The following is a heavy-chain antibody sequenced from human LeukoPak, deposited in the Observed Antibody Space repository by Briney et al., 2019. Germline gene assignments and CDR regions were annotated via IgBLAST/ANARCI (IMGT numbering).Heavy chain of an antibody. Sequence: GGSLRLSCAASGFTFSSYEMNWVRQAPGKGLEWVSYISSSGSTIYYADSVKGRFTISRDNAKNSLYLQMNSLRAEDTAVYYCARGNSGSYGAYYWGQGTLVTVSS. J-gene: IGHJ4*02. CDR2: ISSSGSTI. D-gene: IGHD1-26*01. CDR1: GFTFSSYE. V-gene: IGHV3-48*03. CDR3: ARGNSGSYGAYY.